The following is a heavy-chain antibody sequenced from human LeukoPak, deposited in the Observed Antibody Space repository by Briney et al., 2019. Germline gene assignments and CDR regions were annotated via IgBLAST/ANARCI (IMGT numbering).Heavy chain of an antibody. CDR1: GFTFSSYW. V-gene: IGHV3-7*03. Sequence: GGSLRLSCAASGFTFSSYWMSWIRQAPGKGLEWVANIKQDGSEKYYVDSVKGRFTISRDNAKNSLYLQMNSLRAEDTAVYYCARVSGLATNEYFQHWGQGTLVTVSS. D-gene: IGHD5-12*01. CDR2: IKQDGSEK. J-gene: IGHJ1*01. CDR3: ARVSGLATNEYFQH.